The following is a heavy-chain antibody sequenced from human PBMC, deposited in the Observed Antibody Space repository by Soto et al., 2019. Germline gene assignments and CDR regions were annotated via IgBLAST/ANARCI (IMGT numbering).Heavy chain of an antibody. Sequence: GGSLRRSCSTSGFTFSSYTMHWVRQAPGKGLEYVSAISSNGGSTYYADSVKGRFTISGDNSKNTLYLQMSSLRAEDTAVYYCVKSLRLRYFDWLFAHWGQGTLVTVSS. CDR2: ISSNGGST. CDR3: VKSLRLRYFDWLFAH. CDR1: GFTFSSYT. V-gene: IGHV3-64D*06. J-gene: IGHJ4*02. D-gene: IGHD3-9*01.